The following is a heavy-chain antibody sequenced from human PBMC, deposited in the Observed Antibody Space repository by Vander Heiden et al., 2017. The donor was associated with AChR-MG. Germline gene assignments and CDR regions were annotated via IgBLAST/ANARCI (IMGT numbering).Heavy chain of an antibody. V-gene: IGHV1-8*01. CDR2: MNPNSGNT. D-gene: IGHD3-10*01. Sequence: QVQLVQSGAEVKKPVASVKVSCKASGYTFTSYAINWVRQATGQGLEWMGWMNPNSGNTGYAQKFQGRVTMTRNTSISTAYMELSSLRSEDTAVYYCARDAFLWFGGGYYYYGMDVWGQGTTVTVSS. CDR3: ARDAFLWFGGGYYYYGMDV. J-gene: IGHJ6*02. CDR1: GYTFTSYA.